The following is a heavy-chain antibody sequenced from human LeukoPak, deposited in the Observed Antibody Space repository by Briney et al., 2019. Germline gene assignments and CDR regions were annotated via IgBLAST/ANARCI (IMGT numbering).Heavy chain of an antibody. CDR3: AKTSDYYFSFDY. CDR2: MYSGGST. V-gene: IGHV3-53*01. Sequence: GGSLRLSCAAYGFTVSSNYMTWVRQAPGRGLEWVSTMYSGGSTYYADSVKGRFTISRDSSKNTLYLQMNSLRAEDTAVYYCAKTSDYYFSFDYWGQGTLVTVSS. CDR1: GFTVSSNY. D-gene: IGHD3-22*01. J-gene: IGHJ4*02.